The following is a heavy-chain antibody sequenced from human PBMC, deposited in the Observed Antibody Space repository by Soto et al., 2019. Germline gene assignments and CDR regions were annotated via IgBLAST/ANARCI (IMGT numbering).Heavy chain of an antibody. CDR1: GGTYSSYA. Sequence: QVQLVQSGAEVKKPGSSVKVYCKASGGTYSSYAISWVRQAPGQGLEWMGGIIPIFGTANYAQKFQGRVTITADESTSTAYMELSSLRSEDTAVYYCARVAIAAAGTEIYYYYGMDVWGQGTTVTVSS. CDR2: IIPIFGTA. J-gene: IGHJ6*02. D-gene: IGHD6-13*01. V-gene: IGHV1-69*01. CDR3: ARVAIAAAGTEIYYYYGMDV.